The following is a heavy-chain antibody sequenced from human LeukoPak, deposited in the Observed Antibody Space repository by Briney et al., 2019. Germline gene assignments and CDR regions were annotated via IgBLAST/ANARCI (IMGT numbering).Heavy chain of an antibody. Sequence: GRSLRLSCAASGFTFSSYGMHWVRQAPGKGLEWVAVISYDGSNKYYADSVKGRFTISRDNSKNTLYLQMNSLRAEDTAVYYCASRYGYSSSLPFDYWGQGTLVTVSS. CDR3: ASRYGYSSSLPFDY. V-gene: IGHV3-30*03. CDR1: GFTFSSYG. D-gene: IGHD6-13*01. CDR2: ISYDGSNK. J-gene: IGHJ4*02.